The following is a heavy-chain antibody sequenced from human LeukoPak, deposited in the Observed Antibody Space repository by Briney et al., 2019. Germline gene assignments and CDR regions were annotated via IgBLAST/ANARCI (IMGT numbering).Heavy chain of an antibody. D-gene: IGHD3-10*01. V-gene: IGHV3-23*01. CDR1: EFSISHYA. J-gene: IGHJ6*03. CDR2: DTSSTTST. CDR3: SSGSGSYRTPYYYMDV. Sequence: GGSLRLSCTASEFSISHYAMSWVRQAPGKGLEWVSADTSSTTSTYYASSVRGRFTISRDNSMNTLYLQMNSLRADDTAVYYCSSGSGSYRTPYYYMDVWGTGTTVTVSS.